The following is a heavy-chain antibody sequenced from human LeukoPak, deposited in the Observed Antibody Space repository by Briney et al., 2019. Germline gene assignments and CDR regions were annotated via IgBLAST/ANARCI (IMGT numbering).Heavy chain of an antibody. D-gene: IGHD6-25*01. V-gene: IGHV1-2*02. Sequence: ASVKVSCKASGYAFTGYYMHWVRQAPGQGLEWMGWINPNSGGTNYAQKFQGRVTMTRDTSISTAYMELSRLRSDDTAVYYCARDRLPGYYYYYMDVWGKGTTVTVSS. CDR3: ARDRLPGYYYYYMDV. J-gene: IGHJ6*03. CDR1: GYAFTGYY. CDR2: INPNSGGT.